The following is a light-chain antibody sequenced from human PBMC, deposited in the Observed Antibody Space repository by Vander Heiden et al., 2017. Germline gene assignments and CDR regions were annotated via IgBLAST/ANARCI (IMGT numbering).Light chain of an antibody. J-gene: IGKJ5*01. Sequence: IQMTQSPSSLSASVGDRVTITCRASRSIYGFLNWYQQKPVKAPKLLMSSASTLQSGGASRFSGSGSGRDFTLTISSLQPEDFGTYYCQQSYTVPFTFGQGTRLESK. V-gene: IGKV1-39*01. CDR2: SAS. CDR3: QQSYTVPFT. CDR1: RSIYGF.